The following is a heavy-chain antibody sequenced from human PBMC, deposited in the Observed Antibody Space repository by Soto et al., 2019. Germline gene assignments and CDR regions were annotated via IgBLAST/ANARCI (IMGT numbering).Heavy chain of an antibody. CDR3: AVDFGSNGGGGDLRYYYYDMDV. D-gene: IGHD2-8*01. V-gene: IGHV3-21*01. CDR2: ISSSSSYI. J-gene: IGHJ6*03. Sequence: PGGSLRLSCAASGFTFSSYSMNWVRQAPGKGLEWVSSISSSSSYIYYADSVKGRFTISRDNAKNSLYLQMNSLRAEDTAVYYCAVDFGSNGGGGDLRYYYYDMDVWGKGTTVTVSS. CDR1: GFTFSSYS.